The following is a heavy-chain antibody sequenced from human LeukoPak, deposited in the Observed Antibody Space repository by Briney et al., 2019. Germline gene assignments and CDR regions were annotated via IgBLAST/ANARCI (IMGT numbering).Heavy chain of an antibody. D-gene: IGHD1-26*01. J-gene: IGHJ6*02. Sequence: ASVKVSCKASGYTFTGYYMHWVRQAPGQGLERMGWINPNSGGTNYAQKFQGRVTTTRDTSISTAYMELSRLRSDDMAVYYCARDGENYSGSYYYYYYGMDVWGQGTTVTVSS. V-gene: IGHV1-2*02. CDR2: INPNSGGT. CDR3: ARDGENYSGSYYYYYYGMDV. CDR1: GYTFTGYY.